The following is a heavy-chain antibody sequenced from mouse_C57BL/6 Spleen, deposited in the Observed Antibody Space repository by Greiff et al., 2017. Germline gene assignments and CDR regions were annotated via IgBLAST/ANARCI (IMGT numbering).Heavy chain of an antibody. Sequence: EVQVVESGGGLVKPGGSLKLSCAASGFTFSSYAMSWVRQTPEKRLEWVATISDGGSYTYYPDNVKGRFTISRDNAKNNLYLQMSHLKSEDTAMYYCARSEVTTGREFAYWGQGTLVTVSA. CDR3: ARSEVTTGREFAY. J-gene: IGHJ3*01. CDR1: GFTFSSYA. V-gene: IGHV5-4*01. D-gene: IGHD2-2*01. CDR2: ISDGGSYT.